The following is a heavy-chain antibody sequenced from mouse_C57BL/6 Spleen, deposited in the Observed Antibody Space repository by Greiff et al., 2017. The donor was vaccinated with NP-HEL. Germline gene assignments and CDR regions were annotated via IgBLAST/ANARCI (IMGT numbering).Heavy chain of an antibody. V-gene: IGHV1-69*01. D-gene: IGHD2-1*01. J-gene: IGHJ1*03. Sequence: VKLMESGAELVMPGASVKLSCKASGYTFTSYWMHWVKQRPGQGLEWIGEIDPSDSYTNYNQKFKGKSTLTVDKSSSTAYMQLSSLTSEDSAVYYCARGYGNYPYWYFDVWGTGTTVTVSS. CDR3: ARGYGNYPYWYFDV. CDR1: GYTFTSYW. CDR2: IDPSDSYT.